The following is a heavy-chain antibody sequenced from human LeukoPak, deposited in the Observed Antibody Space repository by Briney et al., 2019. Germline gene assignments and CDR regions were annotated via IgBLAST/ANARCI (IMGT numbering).Heavy chain of an antibody. CDR2: IRYDGSNK. CDR1: GFTFSSYG. Sequence: GGSLRLSCAASGFTFSSYGMHWVRQAPGKGLEWVAFIRYDGSNKYYADSVKGRFTISRDNAKNSLYLQMNSLRAEDTAVYYCASLYDSSGYYYFDYWGQGTLVTVSS. J-gene: IGHJ4*02. CDR3: ASLYDSSGYYYFDY. V-gene: IGHV3-30*02. D-gene: IGHD3-22*01.